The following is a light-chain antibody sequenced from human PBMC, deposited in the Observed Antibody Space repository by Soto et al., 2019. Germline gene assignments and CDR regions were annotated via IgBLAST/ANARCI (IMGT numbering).Light chain of an antibody. CDR2: GTS. V-gene: IGKV3-15*01. Sequence: EIVITQSPFTLSLSPLERSTLSCRASQNISRSLAWYQQKPGQGPSLLIYGTSTRAGGAPARFSGGGSGTEFTLTITSLQSEDFAVYYCQQRSNWPITFGQGTRLEIK. J-gene: IGKJ5*01. CDR1: QNISRS. CDR3: QQRSNWPIT.